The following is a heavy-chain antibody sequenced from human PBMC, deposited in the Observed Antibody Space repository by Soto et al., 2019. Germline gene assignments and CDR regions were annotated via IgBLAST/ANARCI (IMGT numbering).Heavy chain of an antibody. J-gene: IGHJ3*02. Sequence: PGESLKISCKGSGYSFTSYWISWVRQMPGKGLEWMGRIDPSDSYTNYGPSFQGHVTISADKSISTAYLQWSSLKASDTAMYYCAITTGIDDSSGYYYVPYAFDIWGQGTMVTVSS. D-gene: IGHD3-22*01. CDR1: GYSFTSYW. V-gene: IGHV5-10-1*01. CDR2: IDPSDSYT. CDR3: AITTGIDDSSGYYYVPYAFDI.